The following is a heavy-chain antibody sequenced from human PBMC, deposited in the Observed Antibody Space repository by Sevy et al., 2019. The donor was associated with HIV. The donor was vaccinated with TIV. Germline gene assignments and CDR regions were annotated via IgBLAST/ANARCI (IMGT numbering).Heavy chain of an antibody. CDR1: GYTFTGDY. Sequence: ASVKVSCKASGYTFTGDYLHWVRQAPGQGLEWMGRVYPNSGGTNYARKFQGRITMTRDTSISKANMELNRLKFDDTAVYYCARDGGGGTTNSGMDVWGQGTTVTVSS. J-gene: IGHJ6*02. CDR2: VYPNSGGT. CDR3: ARDGGGGTTNSGMDV. D-gene: IGHD1-7*01. V-gene: IGHV1-2*06.